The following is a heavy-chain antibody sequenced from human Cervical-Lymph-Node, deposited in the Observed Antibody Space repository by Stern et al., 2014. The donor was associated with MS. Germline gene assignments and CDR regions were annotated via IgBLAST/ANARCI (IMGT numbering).Heavy chain of an antibody. J-gene: IGHJ4*02. D-gene: IGHD1-14*01. Sequence: AQMVQSGAGLIRPGESLKICCKGAGFKFSIYWIAWARQMPGKGLEWIVIIYPGDSETRFSPSFQGQLTMSADKPTSTAYLQWSSLNASDTAMYFCARQTTAWASDVWGQGTLVTVSS. V-gene: IGHV5-51*04. CDR2: IYPGDSET. CDR3: ARQTTAWASDV. CDR1: GFKFSIYW.